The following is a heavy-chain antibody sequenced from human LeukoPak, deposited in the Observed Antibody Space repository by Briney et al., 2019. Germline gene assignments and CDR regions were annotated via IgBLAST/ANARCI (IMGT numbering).Heavy chain of an antibody. CDR2: ISYDASGK. D-gene: IGHD6-13*01. V-gene: IGHV3-30-3*01. CDR3: ARDLRLDGFIAAAGTHDY. Sequence: GGSLGLSCAASGFTFSDYAMHWVRQAPGQGLEWVSAISYDASGKYYADSVKGRFTISRDNSKNTLYLQMNSLRAEDTAVYYCARDLRLDGFIAAAGTHDYWGQGTLVTVSS. CDR1: GFTFSDYA. J-gene: IGHJ4*02.